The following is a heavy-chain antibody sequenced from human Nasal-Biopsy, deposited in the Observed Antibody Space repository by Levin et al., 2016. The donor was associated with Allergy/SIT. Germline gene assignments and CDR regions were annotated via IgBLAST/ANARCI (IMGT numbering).Heavy chain of an antibody. CDR1: GGSISISSHY. Sequence: SETLSLTCTVSGGSISISSHYWGWIRQPPGKGLEWIGSFYYTGSVFYRPSLKSRATISADTSKNQFSLKLSSVTAADTAVYFCARGPSCFDLWGQGTLVTVSS. V-gene: IGHV4-39*01. CDR3: ARGPSCFDL. J-gene: IGHJ4*02. CDR2: FYYTGSV.